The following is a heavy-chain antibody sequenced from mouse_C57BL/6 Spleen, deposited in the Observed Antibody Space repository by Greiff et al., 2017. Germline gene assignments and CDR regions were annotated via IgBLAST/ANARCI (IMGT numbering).Heavy chain of an antibody. CDR1: GYTFTSYW. Sequence: QVQLQQPGAELVRPGSSVKLSCKASGYTFTSYWMAWVKQRPGQGLEWIGNIYPSDSETHYAQKFKDKATLTVDKSSSTAYMQLSSLTSEDSAVYYCARAGSGAYWGQGTLVTVSA. CDR3: ARAGSGAY. D-gene: IGHD4-1*01. J-gene: IGHJ3*01. V-gene: IGHV1-61*01. CDR2: IYPSDSET.